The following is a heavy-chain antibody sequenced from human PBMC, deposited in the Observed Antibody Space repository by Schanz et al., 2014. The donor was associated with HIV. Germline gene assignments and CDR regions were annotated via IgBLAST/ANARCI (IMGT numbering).Heavy chain of an antibody. CDR3: ARGALYYYDSTGYYHLDY. D-gene: IGHD3-22*01. Sequence: QVHLVQSGAEVKKSGASVKVSCKASGYSFSSYGLSWVRQAPGQGLEWMGWISVYHNKTNYAQKLQGRVTMTTDTSTSXXXXXLXXXXXDDTAVYYCARGALYYYDSTGYYHLDYWGQGTLVTVSS. J-gene: IGHJ4*02. V-gene: IGHV1-18*01. CDR1: GYSFSSYG. CDR2: ISVYHNKT.